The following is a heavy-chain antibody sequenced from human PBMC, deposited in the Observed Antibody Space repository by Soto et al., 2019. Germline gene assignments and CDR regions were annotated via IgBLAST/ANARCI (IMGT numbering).Heavy chain of an antibody. V-gene: IGHV1-69*13. CDR2: IIPIFGTA. CDR3: ARKRGWGDSYYYGKDA. J-gene: IGHJ6*02. Sequence: GASVKVSCKASGGTFGSYAISWVRQAPGQGLEWMGGIIPIFGTANYAQKFQGRVTITADESTSTAYMELSSLRSEDTAVYYCARKRGWGDSYYYGKDAWGQGTTVTVSS. CDR1: GGTFGSYA. D-gene: IGHD7-27*01.